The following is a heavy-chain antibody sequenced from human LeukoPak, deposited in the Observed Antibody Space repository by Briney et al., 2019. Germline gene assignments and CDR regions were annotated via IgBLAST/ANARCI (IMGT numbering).Heavy chain of an antibody. D-gene: IGHD6-13*01. V-gene: IGHV3-23*01. Sequence: GGSLRLSCAASGFTFSSYAMSWVRQAPGKGLEWVSAISGSGGSTYYADSVKGRFTISRDNSKNTLYLQMNSLRAEDTAVYYCARADAAAGHYFDYWGQGTLVTVSS. CDR1: GFTFSSYA. CDR2: ISGSGGST. CDR3: ARADAAAGHYFDY. J-gene: IGHJ4*02.